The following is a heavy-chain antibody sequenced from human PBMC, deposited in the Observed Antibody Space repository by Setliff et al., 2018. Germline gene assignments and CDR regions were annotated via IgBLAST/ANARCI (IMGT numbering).Heavy chain of an antibody. CDR1: GGSISSYY. V-gene: IGHV4-59*01. J-gene: IGHJ3*02. CDR2: IYYSGST. CDR3: ARDEGSSWFEGAFDI. Sequence: PSETLSLTCTVSGGSISSYYWSWIRQPPGKGLEWIGYIYYSGSTNYNPSLQSRVTISVDTSKNQFSLKLSSVTAADTAVYYCARDEGSSWFEGAFDIWGQGTMVTVSS. D-gene: IGHD6-13*01.